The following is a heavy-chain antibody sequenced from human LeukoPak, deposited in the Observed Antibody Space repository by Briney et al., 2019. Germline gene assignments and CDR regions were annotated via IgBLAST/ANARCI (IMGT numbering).Heavy chain of an antibody. V-gene: IGHV3-53*01. CDR2: MYSGGDT. CDR1: GFTVSDNY. J-gene: IGHJ5*02. D-gene: IGHD6-13*01. Sequence: PGGSLRLSCAASGFTVSDNYMSWVRQAPGKGLEWGSVMYSGGDTYYANSVKGRFTFSRDISKNTLYLQMNGLRTEDTAMYYCARDAPQVPAAGVLASWGQGTPVTVSS. CDR3: ARDAPQVPAAGVLAS.